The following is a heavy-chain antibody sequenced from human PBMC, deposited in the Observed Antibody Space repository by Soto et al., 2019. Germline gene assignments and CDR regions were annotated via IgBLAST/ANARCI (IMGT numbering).Heavy chain of an antibody. Sequence: SETLSLTCTVSGGSISSYYWSWIRQPPGKGLEWIGYIYYSGSTNYNPSLKSRVTISVDASKNQFSLKLSSVTAAGTAVYYCARTSVKSYYDLWSGYIYSNGRANWFDPWGHGTLVTVSS. D-gene: IGHD3-3*01. J-gene: IGHJ5*02. CDR2: IYYSGST. CDR1: GGSISSYY. CDR3: ARTSVKSYYDLWSGYIYSNGRANWFDP. V-gene: IGHV4-59*01.